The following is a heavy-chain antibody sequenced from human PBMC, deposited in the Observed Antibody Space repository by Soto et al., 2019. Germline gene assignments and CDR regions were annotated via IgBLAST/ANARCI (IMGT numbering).Heavy chain of an antibody. CDR3: ARAAPPEDY. V-gene: IGHV1-18*01. CDR1: GYTFTTYA. J-gene: IGHJ4*02. CDR2: INAYNGNP. Sequence: QVQLVQSGAEVMKPGASVKVSCKASGYTFTTYAISWVRQAPGQGLEWMGWINAYNGNPNYAQKPQXXXTXXTDTSTSTAYMELRSLRSDDTAVYYCARAAPPEDYWGQGTLVTVSS.